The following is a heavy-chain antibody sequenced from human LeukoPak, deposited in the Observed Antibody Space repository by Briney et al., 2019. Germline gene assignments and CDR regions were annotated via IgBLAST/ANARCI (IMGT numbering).Heavy chain of an antibody. CDR1: GGSISSSSYY. D-gene: IGHD3-10*01. V-gene: IGHV4-39*07. CDR2: IYYSGST. CDR3: ARDLLVLVWFGEFSDRSRNWFDP. Sequence: KSSETLSLTCAVSGGSISSSSYYWGWIRQPPGKGLEWIGSIYYSGSTYYNPSLKSRVTISVDTSKNQFSLKLSSVTAADTAVYYCARDLLVLVWFGEFSDRSRNWFDPWGQGTLVTVSS. J-gene: IGHJ5*02.